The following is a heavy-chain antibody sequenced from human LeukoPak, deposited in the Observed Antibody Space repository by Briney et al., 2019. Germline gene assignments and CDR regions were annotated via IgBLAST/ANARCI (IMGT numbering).Heavy chain of an antibody. Sequence: SETLSLTCAVYGGSFSGYYWSWIRQPPGKGLVWVGYIYYSGSTNYNPSLKSRVTISVDTSKNQFSLKLSPVTAADTAVYYCASIAAAGYYYYGMDVWGQGTTVTVSS. V-gene: IGHV4-59*01. J-gene: IGHJ6*02. CDR3: ASIAAAGYYYYGMDV. CDR2: IYYSGST. D-gene: IGHD6-13*01. CDR1: GGSFSGYY.